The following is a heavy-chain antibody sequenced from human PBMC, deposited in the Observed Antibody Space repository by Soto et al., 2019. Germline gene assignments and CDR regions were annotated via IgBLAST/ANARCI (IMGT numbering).Heavy chain of an antibody. Sequence: GGALSLSCAASGFTFRSYGRMWVRQAPGKGLEWVSAISQSAGGNTYYADSVKGRFTISRDDSKNTLYLQMDSLRPEDTAQYYCAGWNYNYWGQGTQVTVSS. J-gene: IGHJ4*02. D-gene: IGHD1-7*01. CDR3: AGWNYNY. CDR1: GFTFRSYG. V-gene: IGHV3-23*01. CDR2: ISQSAGGNT.